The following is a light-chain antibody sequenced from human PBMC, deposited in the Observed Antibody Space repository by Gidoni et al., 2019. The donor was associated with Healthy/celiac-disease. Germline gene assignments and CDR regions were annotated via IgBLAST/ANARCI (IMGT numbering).Light chain of an antibody. CDR2: DAS. CDR3: KQSYSTPYT. J-gene: IGKJ2*01. CDR1: QSISSY. V-gene: IGKV1-39*01. Sequence: IQMTQSPSSLSASVGDRVTITCRASQSISSYLNWYQQKPGKATKLLIYDASSLQSGVPSRFSGSGSGTDFTLTISSRKSEDLATYYCKQSYSTPYTFGQGTKLEIK.